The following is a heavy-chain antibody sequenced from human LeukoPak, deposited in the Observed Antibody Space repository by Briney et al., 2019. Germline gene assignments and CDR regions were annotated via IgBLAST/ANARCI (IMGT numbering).Heavy chain of an antibody. Sequence: GKSLKISCKGSGYSFTSYWIGWVRQMPGKGLEWMGIIYPGDSDTRYSPSFQGQVTISADKSISTAYLQWSSLKASDTAMYYCARPGHYYDSSGYYDAFDIWGQGTMVTVSS. D-gene: IGHD3-22*01. CDR2: IYPGDSDT. CDR1: GYSFTSYW. J-gene: IGHJ3*02. CDR3: ARPGHYYDSSGYYDAFDI. V-gene: IGHV5-51*01.